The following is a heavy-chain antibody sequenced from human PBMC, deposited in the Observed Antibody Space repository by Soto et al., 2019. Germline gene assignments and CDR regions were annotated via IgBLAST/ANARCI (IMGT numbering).Heavy chain of an antibody. V-gene: IGHV4-34*01. CDR3: ARDKRTGLFDY. Sequence: QVQLQQWGAGLLKPSETLSLTCAVYGGSFSGYYWTWIRQPPGTGLEWIWEINNSGSTNYNPSLNRRVTISADSSKNQFSLQLSSVTAAAAVLYCCARDKRTGLFDYWGQGTLVTVSS. J-gene: IGHJ4*02. CDR2: INNSGST. D-gene: IGHD3-9*01. CDR1: GGSFSGYY.